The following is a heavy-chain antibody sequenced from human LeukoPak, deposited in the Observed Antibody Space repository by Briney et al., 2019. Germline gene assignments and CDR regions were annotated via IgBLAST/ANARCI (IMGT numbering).Heavy chain of an antibody. V-gene: IGHV4-4*07. J-gene: IGHJ5*02. CDR1: GGSISSYY. CDR3: ARELGATEFDP. Sequence: PSETLSLTCTVSGGSISSYYWGWLRQPAGKGLEWFGRIYTSGSTNYNPSLKSRVTMSVDTSKNQFSLKLSSVTAADTAVYYCARELGATEFDPWGQGTLVTVSS. D-gene: IGHD1-26*01. CDR2: IYTSGST.